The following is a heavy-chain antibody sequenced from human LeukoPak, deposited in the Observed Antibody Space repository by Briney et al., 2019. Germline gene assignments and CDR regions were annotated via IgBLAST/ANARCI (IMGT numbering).Heavy chain of an antibody. D-gene: IGHD1-1*01. V-gene: IGHV3-23*01. CDR3: ARDQLGAVLYFDY. CDR1: GFTFSTYG. CDR2: ITGSGGST. J-gene: IGHJ4*02. Sequence: GRSLRLSCAASGFTFSTYGMNWVRQAPGKGLEWVSAITGSGGSTYYADSVKGRFTISRDNSKNTLYLQINSLRVEDTAVYYCARDQLGAVLYFDYWGQGTLVTVSS.